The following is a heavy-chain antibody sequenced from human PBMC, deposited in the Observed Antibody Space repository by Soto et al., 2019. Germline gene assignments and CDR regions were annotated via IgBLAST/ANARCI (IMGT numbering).Heavy chain of an antibody. Sequence: ETLSLTCAVYGGSFSGYYWSWIRQPPGKGLEWIGEINHSGSINYTPSLRSRVTISVATSKNQLSQNLSSVTAGDTVLYYWARGLGRSSSYLDFWGQGTLVPVSS. CDR3: ARGLGRSSSYLDF. D-gene: IGHD6-6*01. V-gene: IGHV4-34*01. CDR1: GGSFSGYY. CDR2: INHSGSI. J-gene: IGHJ4*02.